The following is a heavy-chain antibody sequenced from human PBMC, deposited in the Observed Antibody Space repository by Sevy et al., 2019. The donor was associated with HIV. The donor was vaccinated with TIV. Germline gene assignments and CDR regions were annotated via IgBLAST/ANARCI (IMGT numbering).Heavy chain of an antibody. CDR2: ISAYNGNT. D-gene: IGHD3-10*01. CDR3: ARDSVVRGVYPIIDY. J-gene: IGHJ4*02. CDR1: GYTFTSYG. Sequence: ASVKVSCKASGYTFTSYGISWVRQAPGQGLEWMGWISAYNGNTNYAQKLQGRVTMTTDTSTSTAYMELRSLRSDDTAVYYCARDSVVRGVYPIIDYWGQGTLVTVSS. V-gene: IGHV1-18*01.